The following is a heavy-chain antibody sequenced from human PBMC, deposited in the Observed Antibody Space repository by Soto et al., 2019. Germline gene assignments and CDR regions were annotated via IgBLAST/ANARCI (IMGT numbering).Heavy chain of an antibody. CDR1: GFTFSNYG. J-gene: IGHJ4*02. V-gene: IGHV3-30*18. D-gene: IGHD1-26*01. Sequence: QVQLVESGGGVVQPGRSLRLSCAASGFTFSNYGMHWVRQAPGKGLEWVAIISYDGSNTYFADSVKGRFTISRDNYKNTLYLQMNSLRAEDTAVYYCAKDRVGTTYYFGNWGQGTLVTVSS. CDR2: ISYDGSNT. CDR3: AKDRVGTTYYFGN.